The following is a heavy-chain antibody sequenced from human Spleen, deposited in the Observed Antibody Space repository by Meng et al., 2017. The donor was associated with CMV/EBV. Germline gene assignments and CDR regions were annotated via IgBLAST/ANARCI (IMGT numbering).Heavy chain of an antibody. CDR2: INPSNGEV. CDR3: ARVEGGYSSGWAFDY. V-gene: IGHV1-46*01. CDR1: GYTFTNYY. Sequence: ASVKVSCKTFGYTFTNYYVHWVRQAPGQGLEWLGIINPSNGEVSYAQRFHGRVTMTRETSSSTVYMELNSLTSEDTAMYFCARVEGGYSSGWAFDYWGQGTLVTVSS. D-gene: IGHD6-19*01. J-gene: IGHJ4*02.